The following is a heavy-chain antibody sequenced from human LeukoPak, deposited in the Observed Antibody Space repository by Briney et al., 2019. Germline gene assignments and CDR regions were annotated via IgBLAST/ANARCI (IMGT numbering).Heavy chain of an antibody. V-gene: IGHV3-7*01. CDR3: AGGYQALYFDY. J-gene: IGHJ4*02. D-gene: IGHD3-16*02. CDR1: GFTFSSYW. CDR2: IKQDGSDK. Sequence: GGSLRLSCAASGFTFSSYWMSWVRQAPGKGLEWVANIKQDGSDKFYVDSVKGRFTISRDNAKNSLYLQMSSLRAEDTAVYYCAGGYQALYFDYWGQGTLVTVSS.